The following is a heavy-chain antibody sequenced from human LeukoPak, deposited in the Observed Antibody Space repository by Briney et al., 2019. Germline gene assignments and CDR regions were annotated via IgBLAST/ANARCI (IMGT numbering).Heavy chain of an antibody. D-gene: IGHD5-18*01. CDR2: ISGSGGST. CDR3: AGNPDTAMGQLDY. CDR1: GFTFSSYA. Sequence: GGSLRLSCAASGFTFSSYAMSWVRQAPGKGLEWVSAISGSGGSTYYADSVKGRFTISRDNAKNSLYLQMNSLRAEDTAVYYCAGNPDTAMGQLDYWGQGTLVTVSS. J-gene: IGHJ4*02. V-gene: IGHV3-23*01.